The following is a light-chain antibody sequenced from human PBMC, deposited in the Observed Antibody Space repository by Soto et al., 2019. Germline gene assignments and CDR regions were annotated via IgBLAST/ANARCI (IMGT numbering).Light chain of an antibody. CDR2: SNS. J-gene: IGLJ3*02. CDR3: SARDDSQNGPV. CDR1: SSSIGINT. V-gene: IGLV1-44*01. Sequence: QSVLTQPPSASGTPGQRVTISCSGSSSSIGINTVNWYQQLPGTAPKLLIYSNSQRPSGVPDRFSGSKSGTSASLAISGLQSEDEADYYCSARDDSQNGPVFGGGTKVTV.